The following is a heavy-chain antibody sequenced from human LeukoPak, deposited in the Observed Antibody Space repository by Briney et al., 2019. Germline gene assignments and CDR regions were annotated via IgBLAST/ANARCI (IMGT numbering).Heavy chain of an antibody. D-gene: IGHD6-25*01. J-gene: IGHJ4*02. CDR1: GFTFSNAW. CDR3: NTGTAAADY. V-gene: IGHV3-15*01. Sequence: GGSLRLSCAASGFTFSNAWMSWVRQAPGKGLEWVGRIKRKADGGTTDYAAPVKDRFTISRDDSKTTLYLQMNSLKPDDTAVYFCNTGTAAADYWGQRTQVTVSS. CDR2: IKRKADGGTT.